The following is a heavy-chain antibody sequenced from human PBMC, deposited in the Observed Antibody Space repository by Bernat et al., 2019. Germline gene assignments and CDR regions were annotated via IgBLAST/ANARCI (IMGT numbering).Heavy chain of an antibody. Sequence: QLQLQESGPGLVKPSETLSLTCTVSGGSISSSSYYWGWIRQPPGKGLEWIGSIYYSGSTYYNPSLKSRVTISVDTSKNQFYLKLSSVTAADTAVYYCARRRYNWNDRLRMTFDPWGQGTLVTVSS. CDR2: IYYSGST. J-gene: IGHJ5*02. V-gene: IGHV4-39*01. D-gene: IGHD1-1*01. CDR3: ARRRYNWNDRLRMTFDP. CDR1: GGSISSSSYY.